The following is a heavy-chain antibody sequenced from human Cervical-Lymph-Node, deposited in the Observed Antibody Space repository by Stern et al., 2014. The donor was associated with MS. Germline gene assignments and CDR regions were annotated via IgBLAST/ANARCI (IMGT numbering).Heavy chain of an antibody. CDR2: IDWNGKT. Sequence: QVTLKESGPALVKPTQTLTLTCTFSGFSLVTSGVRVSWIRQPPGKALEWLARIDWNGKTFYYTSLMTRLTISKASSKNQVVLTMTNVDPVDTATYYCARMMGSGYRHYFDYWGQGTPVTVS. J-gene: IGHJ4*02. CDR1: GFSLVTSGVR. V-gene: IGHV2-70*04. CDR3: ARMMGSGYRHYFDY. D-gene: IGHD3-3*01.